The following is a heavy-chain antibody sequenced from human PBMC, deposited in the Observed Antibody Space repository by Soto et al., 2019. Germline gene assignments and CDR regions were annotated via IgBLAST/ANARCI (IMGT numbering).Heavy chain of an antibody. CDR3: ALGGFNYGRPFDF. J-gene: IGHJ4*01. CDR1: GASSSNYH. V-gene: IGHV4-59*01. D-gene: IGHD5-18*01. Sequence: SETLSLTCTVSGASSSNYHWNWIRQPPAKGLEWIGYIYYSGTYYNPSLTSRVSMSLDTSKTQFSLNLKSVNTSDTAVYFCALGGFNYGRPFDFWGHGTQVTVSS. CDR2: IYYSGT.